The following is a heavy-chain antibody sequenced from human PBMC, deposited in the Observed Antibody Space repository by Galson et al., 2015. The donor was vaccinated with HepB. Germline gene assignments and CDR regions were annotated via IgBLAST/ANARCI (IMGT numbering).Heavy chain of an antibody. Sequence: QSGAEVKKPGESLKISCMGSGYSFTSYWIGWVRQMPGKGLEWTGVIYPGDSDTRYSPSFQGQVTISADRSINTAYLQWSTLKASDTAMYYCARPLGSGPYLTSGDAFDFWGQGTMVTVSS. D-gene: IGHD3-10*01. V-gene: IGHV5-51*01. CDR1: GYSFTSYW. CDR3: ARPLGSGPYLTSGDAFDF. J-gene: IGHJ3*01. CDR2: IYPGDSDT.